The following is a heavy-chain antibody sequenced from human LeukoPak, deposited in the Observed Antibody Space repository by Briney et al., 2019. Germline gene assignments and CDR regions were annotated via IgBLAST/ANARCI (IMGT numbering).Heavy chain of an antibody. CDR3: AKEYQPNWFDP. J-gene: IGHJ5*02. Sequence: GGSLRLSCAASGFTFSNYGMHWVRQAPGKGLEWVAVITYDGSNKYYADSVKGRFTISRDNSRNTLYLQMNSLRAEDTAVYYCAKEYQPNWFDPWGQGTLVTVSS. CDR1: GFTFSNYG. V-gene: IGHV3-30*02. D-gene: IGHD2-2*01. CDR2: ITYDGSNK.